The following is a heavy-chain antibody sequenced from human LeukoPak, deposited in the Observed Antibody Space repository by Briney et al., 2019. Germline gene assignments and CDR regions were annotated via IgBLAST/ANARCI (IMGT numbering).Heavy chain of an antibody. V-gene: IGHV4-30-4*07. CDR1: GGSISSGGYS. Sequence: SETLSLTCAVSGGSISSGGYSWSWIRQPPGKGLEWIGCIYYSGSTYYNPSLTSRVTISVDTSQKQFSLKLSSVTAADTALYFCASRRYSSGWYAGRTNDYWGQGTLVTVSS. CDR3: ASRRYSSGWYAGRTNDY. D-gene: IGHD6-19*01. CDR2: IYYSGST. J-gene: IGHJ4*02.